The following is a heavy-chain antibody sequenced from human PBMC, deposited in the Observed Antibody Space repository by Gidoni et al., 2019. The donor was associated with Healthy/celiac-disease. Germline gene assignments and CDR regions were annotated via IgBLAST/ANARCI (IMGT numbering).Heavy chain of an antibody. V-gene: IGHV3-49*05. D-gene: IGHD4-17*01. CDR1: GFTFGDSA. CDR3: TRGQDYGDYEEFAFDI. J-gene: IGHJ3*02. CDR2: IRSKAYGGTT. Sequence: EVQLVESGGGLVKPGRSMRLSCTASGFTFGDSAMSWFRQAPGKGLEWVGFIRSKAYGGTTEYAASVKGRLTISRDDSKSIAYLQMNSLKTEDTAVYYCTRGQDYGDYEEFAFDIWGQGTMVTVSS.